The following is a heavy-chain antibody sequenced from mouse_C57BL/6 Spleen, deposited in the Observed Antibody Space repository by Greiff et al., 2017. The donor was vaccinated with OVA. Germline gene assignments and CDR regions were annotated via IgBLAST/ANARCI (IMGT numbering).Heavy chain of an antibody. J-gene: IGHJ4*01. CDR1: GYSITSGYY. CDR2: ISYDGSN. CDR3: ARRGSYAMDY. V-gene: IGHV3-6*01. Sequence: DVQLQESGPGLVKPSQSLSLTCSVTGYSITSGYYWNWIRQFPGNKLEWMGYISYDGSNNYNPSLKNRISITRDTSKNQFFLKLNSVTTEDTATYYCARRGSYAMDYWGQGTSVTVSS.